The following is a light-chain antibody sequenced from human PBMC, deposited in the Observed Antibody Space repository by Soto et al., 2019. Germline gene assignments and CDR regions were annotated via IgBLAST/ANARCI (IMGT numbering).Light chain of an antibody. CDR1: QSIGSW. CDR2: EAS. J-gene: IGKJ2*01. Sequence: DIRMTQSPSTLSASVGDEVTITCRASQSIGSWLAWYQQKPGKAPKLLIYEASTLEGGVPSRFSGSGSGTECTLTISSLHPDDFATYYCQQYGNYNPTFGQGTKL. CDR3: QQYGNYNPT. V-gene: IGKV1-5*03.